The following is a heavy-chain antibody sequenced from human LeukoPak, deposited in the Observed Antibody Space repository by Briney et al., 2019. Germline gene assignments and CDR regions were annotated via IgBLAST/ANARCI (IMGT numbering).Heavy chain of an antibody. CDR2: MYLSGTT. CDR1: GDSINSLDL. Sequence: SETLSLTCTVSGDSINSLDLWSWVRQPPGKGLEWIGEMYLSGTTHSNPSVKSRVTISIDKSKNQFFLNLSSVTAADTADYYCAGQVGRYSSGLYYYYFDYWGQGTLVTVSS. V-gene: IGHV4-4*02. CDR3: AGQVGRYSSGLYYYYFDY. J-gene: IGHJ4*02. D-gene: IGHD3-22*01.